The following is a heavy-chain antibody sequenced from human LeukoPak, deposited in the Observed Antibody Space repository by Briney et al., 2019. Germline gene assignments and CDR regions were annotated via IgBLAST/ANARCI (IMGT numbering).Heavy chain of an antibody. CDR1: GYTFTGYY. Sequence: GASVKVSCKASGYTFTGYYMHWVRQAPGQGLEWMGWINPNSGGTNYAQKFQGRVTMTRDTPISTAYMELSRLRSDDTAVYYCARDPLDTGTFDIWGQGTMVTVSS. CDR2: INPNSGGT. D-gene: IGHD5-18*01. J-gene: IGHJ3*02. CDR3: ARDPLDTGTFDI. V-gene: IGHV1-2*02.